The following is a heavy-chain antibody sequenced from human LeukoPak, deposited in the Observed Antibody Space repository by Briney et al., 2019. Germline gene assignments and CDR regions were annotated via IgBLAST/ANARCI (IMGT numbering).Heavy chain of an antibody. J-gene: IGHJ4*02. V-gene: IGHV4-59*08. D-gene: IGHD2-2*01. CDR1: GGSISSYY. Sequence: SETLSLTCTVSGGSISSYYWSWIRQPPGKGLEWIGYIHYSGITNYNPSLKSRVTISMDTSRNQFSLRLSSVTAADTAVYYCARLVEYQPYYFDYWGQGTLVTVSS. CDR2: IHYSGIT. CDR3: ARLVEYQPYYFDY.